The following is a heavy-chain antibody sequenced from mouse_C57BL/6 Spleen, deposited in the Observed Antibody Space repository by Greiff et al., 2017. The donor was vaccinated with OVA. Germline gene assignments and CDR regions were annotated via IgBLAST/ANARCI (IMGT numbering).Heavy chain of an antibody. Sequence: QVQLQQPGTELVKPGASVKLSCKASGYTFTSYWMHWVKQRPGQGLEWIGNINPSNGGTNYNEKFKSKATLTVDKSSSTAYMQLSSLTSEDSAVYYGARSEVRMVTQAWFAYWGQGTLVTVSA. CDR3: ARSEVRMVTQAWFAY. CDR2: INPSNGGT. D-gene: IGHD2-3*01. J-gene: IGHJ3*01. V-gene: IGHV1-53*01. CDR1: GYTFTSYW.